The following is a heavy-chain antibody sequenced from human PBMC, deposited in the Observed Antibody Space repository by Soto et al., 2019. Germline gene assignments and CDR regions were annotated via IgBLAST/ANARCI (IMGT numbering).Heavy chain of an antibody. J-gene: IGHJ4*02. CDR2: ISSSSSTI. Sequence: EVQLVESGGGLVQPGGSLRLSCAASGFTFSSYSMNWVRQAPGKGLEWVSYISSSSSTIYYADSVKGRFTISRDNAKNSLYLLLNSLRVEDTAVYYCARDRAISGSYHFDYWGQGTLVTVSS. CDR1: GFTFSSYS. V-gene: IGHV3-48*01. D-gene: IGHD1-26*01. CDR3: ARDRAISGSYHFDY.